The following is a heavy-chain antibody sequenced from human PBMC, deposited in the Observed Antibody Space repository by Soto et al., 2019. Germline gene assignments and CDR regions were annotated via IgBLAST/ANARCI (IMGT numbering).Heavy chain of an antibody. CDR3: AKNDDDIYGTLYCFDN. CDR1: GFTFSNYA. J-gene: IGHJ4*02. Sequence: PGGSLRLSCGVPGFTFSNYAMTWVRHSPGKGLEWVSTISGSGDSTHYADSVKGRFTISRGNSKSTLYLQMNSLRADDSAEYYCAKNDDDIYGTLYCFDNWGRGTLVTVSS. D-gene: IGHD1-1*01. V-gene: IGHV3-23*01. CDR2: ISGSGDST.